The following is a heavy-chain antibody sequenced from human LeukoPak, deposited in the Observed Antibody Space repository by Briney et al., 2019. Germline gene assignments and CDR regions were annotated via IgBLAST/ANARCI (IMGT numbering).Heavy chain of an antibody. V-gene: IGHV1-69*05. CDR3: ASVPTVVAANNWFDP. Sequence: SVKVSCKASGGTFSSYAISWVRQAPGQGLEWMGGITPIFGTANYTQKFQGRVTITTDESTSTAYMELSSLRSEDTAVYYCASVPTVVAANNWFDPWGQGTLVTVSS. D-gene: IGHD2-15*01. J-gene: IGHJ5*02. CDR1: GGTFSSYA. CDR2: ITPIFGTA.